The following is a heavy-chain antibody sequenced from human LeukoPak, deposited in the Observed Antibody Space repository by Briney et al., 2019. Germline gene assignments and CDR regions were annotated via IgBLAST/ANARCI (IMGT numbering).Heavy chain of an antibody. V-gene: IGHV3-23*01. CDR2: ISGSGGST. J-gene: IGHJ4*02. CDR1: GFTFSTYW. D-gene: IGHD1-7*01. CDR3: AKDRGARTGTYDY. Sequence: GGSLRLSCAASGFTFSTYWMHWVRQAPGKGLEWVSAISGSGGSTYYADSVKGRFTISRDNSKNTLYLQMNSLRAEDTAVYYCAKDRGARTGTYDYWGQETLVTVSS.